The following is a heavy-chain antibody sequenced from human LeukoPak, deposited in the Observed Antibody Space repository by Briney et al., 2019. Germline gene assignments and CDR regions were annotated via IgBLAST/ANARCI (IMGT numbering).Heavy chain of an antibody. Sequence: GGSLRLSCAASGFTFSSYAMHRVRQAPGKGLEWVAVISYDGSNKYYADSVKGRFTISRDNSKNTLYLQMNSLRAEDTAVYYCARGNSGSYCYRGQGTLVTVSS. V-gene: IGHV3-30*04. CDR3: ARGNSGSYCY. D-gene: IGHD3-10*01. CDR2: ISYDGSNK. CDR1: GFTFSSYA. J-gene: IGHJ4*02.